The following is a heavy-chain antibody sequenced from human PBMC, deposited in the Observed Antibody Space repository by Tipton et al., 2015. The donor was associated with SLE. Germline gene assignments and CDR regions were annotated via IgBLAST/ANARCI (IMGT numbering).Heavy chain of an antibody. Sequence: TLSLTCAVSGYSISSGYYWGWIRQPPGKGLEWIGSIYHSGSTYYNPSLKSRVTISVDTSKNQFSLNLSSVTAADTAVYYCARVQQRPSWGQGTLVTVSS. J-gene: IGHJ5*02. V-gene: IGHV4-38-2*01. D-gene: IGHD6-13*01. CDR1: GYSISSGYY. CDR3: ARVQQRPS. CDR2: IYHSGST.